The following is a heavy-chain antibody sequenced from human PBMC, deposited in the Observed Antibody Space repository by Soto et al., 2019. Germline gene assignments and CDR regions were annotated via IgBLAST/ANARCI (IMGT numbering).Heavy chain of an antibody. CDR3: ARTQSLEAATPEVYFDY. D-gene: IGHD2-15*01. Sequence: LSLTCAVYGGTFNGYYWSWIRQPPGKGLEWIGEINHSGSTYYNPSLKSRVTISVDTSKNQFSLKLSSVTAADTAVYYCARTQSLEAATPEVYFDYWGQGTLVTVSS. CDR2: INHSGST. CDR1: GGTFNGYY. J-gene: IGHJ4*02. V-gene: IGHV4-34*09.